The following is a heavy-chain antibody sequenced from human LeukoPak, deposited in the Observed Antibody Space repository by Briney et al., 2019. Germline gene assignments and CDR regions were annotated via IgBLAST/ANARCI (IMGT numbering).Heavy chain of an antibody. Sequence: ASVKVSFKASGYTFTNYGIFWVRQAPGQGLEWMGWISAYSGNTNYAQELQGRVTMTTETSTSTAYMELESLRSDDTAVYYCAISQGSYYDTSGYLGGDYWGQGTLVTVSS. D-gene: IGHD3-22*01. CDR2: ISAYSGNT. V-gene: IGHV1-18*01. J-gene: IGHJ4*02. CDR3: AISQGSYYDTSGYLGGDY. CDR1: GYTFTNYG.